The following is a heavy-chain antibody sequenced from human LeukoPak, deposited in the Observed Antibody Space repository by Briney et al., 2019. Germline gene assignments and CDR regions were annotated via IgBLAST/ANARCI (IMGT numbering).Heavy chain of an antibody. CDR3: TRDRELGY. J-gene: IGHJ4*02. Sequence: PSETLSLTCTVSGGSISSYYWGWIRQSPGKGLEWIGWSYHRGSTSYNPSLKSRVAISVDTSKNQFSLKLTSVTAADTAVYYCTRDRELGYWGPGTLVIVPS. D-gene: IGHD1-1*01. V-gene: IGHV4-59*01. CDR1: GGSISSYY. CDR2: SYHRGST.